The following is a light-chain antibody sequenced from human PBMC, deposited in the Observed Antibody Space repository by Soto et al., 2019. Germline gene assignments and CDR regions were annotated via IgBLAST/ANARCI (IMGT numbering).Light chain of an antibody. CDR2: AAS. CDR1: QSITNY. CDR3: QQHYNSPAT. Sequence: IPLPQSPSSPRASLGEGVNIISLSSQSITNYLNWYQQKPGKAPKVLIYAASSLESGVPSRFSGSGSGTDFTLTISSLQPEDFATYYCQQHYNSPATFGQGTRLEIK. J-gene: IGKJ5*01. V-gene: IGKV1-39*01.